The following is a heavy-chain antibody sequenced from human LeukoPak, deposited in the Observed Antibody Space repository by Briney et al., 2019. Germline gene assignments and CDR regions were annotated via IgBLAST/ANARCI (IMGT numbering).Heavy chain of an antibody. CDR3: ARDLDTRNYVDY. V-gene: IGHV1-2*02. D-gene: IGHD1-1*01. J-gene: IGHJ4*02. CDR1: GYTFTSYD. Sequence: ASVKVSCKASGYTFTSYDINWVRQATGQGLEWMGWINPNSGGTNYAQKFQGRVTMTRDTSISTAYMELSRLRSDDTAVYYCARDLDTRNYVDYWGQGTLVTVSS. CDR2: INPNSGGT.